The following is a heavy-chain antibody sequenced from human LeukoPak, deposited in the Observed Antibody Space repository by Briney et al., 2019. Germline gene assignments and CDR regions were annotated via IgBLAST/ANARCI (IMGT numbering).Heavy chain of an antibody. CDR2: ISYDGSNK. CDR3: AKDLDYYDNWFDP. CDR1: GFTFSSYG. J-gene: IGHJ5*02. V-gene: IGHV3-30*18. Sequence: GGSLRLSCAASGFTFSSYGMHRVRQAPGKGLEWVAVISYDGSNKYYADSVKGRFTISRDNSKNTLYLQMNSLRAEDTAVYYCAKDLDYYDNWFDPWGQGTLVTVSS. D-gene: IGHD3-22*01.